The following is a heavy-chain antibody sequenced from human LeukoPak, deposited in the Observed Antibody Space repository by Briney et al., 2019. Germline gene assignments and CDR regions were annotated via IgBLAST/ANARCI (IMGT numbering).Heavy chain of an antibody. D-gene: IGHD3-10*01. J-gene: IGHJ4*02. Sequence: GGSLRLSCTTSGFALSSYYMSWVRPAPGKGLKWVSILYSGGRTAHYADSVKGRFTISRDDSNHTLHLQMNSLRGEDTALYYCAGVGAAHSGVFDHWGQGSRVTVSS. CDR2: LYSGGRT. V-gene: IGHV3-66*01. CDR3: AGVGAAHSGVFDH. CDR1: GFALSSYY.